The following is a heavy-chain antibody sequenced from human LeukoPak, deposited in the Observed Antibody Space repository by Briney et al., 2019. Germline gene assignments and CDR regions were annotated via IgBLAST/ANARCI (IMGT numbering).Heavy chain of an antibody. V-gene: IGHV3-30*18. CDR2: ISYDGSNK. CDR3: AKDGGQFYDSSGYIGY. J-gene: IGHJ4*02. D-gene: IGHD3-22*01. Sequence: GRSLRLSCAASGFTFSSYGMHWVRQAPGKGLEWVAVISYDGSNKYYADSVKGRFTISRDNSKNTLYLQMNSLRAEDTAVYYCAKDGGQFYDSSGYIGYWGQGTLVTVSS. CDR1: GFTFSSYG.